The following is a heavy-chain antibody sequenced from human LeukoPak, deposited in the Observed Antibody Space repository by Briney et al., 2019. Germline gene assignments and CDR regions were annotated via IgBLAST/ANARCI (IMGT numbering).Heavy chain of an antibody. J-gene: IGHJ4*02. CDR3: ARHDAGIAARPFDN. CDR2: IHAGGPT. CDR1: GGSISTYY. V-gene: IGHV4-4*09. D-gene: IGHD6-6*01. Sequence: SETLSLTCTVSGGSISTYYWSWIRRPPGKGLEWIAYIHAGGPTNYNPSLKRRITISVDTSKNQFSLKLSSVTAADTAVYYCARHDAGIAARPFDNWGQGTLVTVSS.